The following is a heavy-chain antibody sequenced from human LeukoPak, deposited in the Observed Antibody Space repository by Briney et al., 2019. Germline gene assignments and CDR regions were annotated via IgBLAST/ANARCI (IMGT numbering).Heavy chain of an antibody. D-gene: IGHD3-3*01. Sequence: NPGGSLRLSCAASGFTFSSYSMNWVRQAPGKGLEWVSFISTSSSYIYYADSVKGRFTISRDNAKNSLYLQMNSLRAEDTAVYYCARDRNTDFWSGYYTNYFDYWGQGTLVTVSS. CDR3: ARDRNTDFWSGYYTNYFDY. CDR1: GFTFSSYS. J-gene: IGHJ4*02. V-gene: IGHV3-21*01. CDR2: ISTSSSYI.